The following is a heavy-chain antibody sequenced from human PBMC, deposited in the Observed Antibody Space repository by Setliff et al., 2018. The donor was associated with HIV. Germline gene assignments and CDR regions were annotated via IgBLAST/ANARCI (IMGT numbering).Heavy chain of an antibody. CDR3: ARRVYYDFWSGYYLSISKWFDP. J-gene: IGHJ5*02. CDR2: INYSGNT. CDR1: GGSFINYY. V-gene: IGHV4-34*01. D-gene: IGHD3-3*01. Sequence: LSLTCVVSGGSFINYYWAWIRQPPGKGLEWIGEINYSGNTKYNPSLRSRVTTSVDTSKNQFSLKLRSVTAADTAVYYCARRVYYDFWSGYYLSISKWFDPWGQGILVTVSS.